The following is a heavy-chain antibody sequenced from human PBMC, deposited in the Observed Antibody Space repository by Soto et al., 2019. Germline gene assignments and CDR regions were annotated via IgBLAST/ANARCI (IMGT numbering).Heavy chain of an antibody. V-gene: IGHV3-30*18. Sequence: GGSLRLSCAASGFTFSSYGMHWVRQAPGKGLEWVAVISYDGSNKYYADSVKGRFTISRDNSKNTLYLQMNSLRAEDTAVYDCAKDQKYSSGLLDYWGQGTLVTVSS. CDR1: GFTFSSYG. CDR3: AKDQKYSSGLLDY. D-gene: IGHD6-19*01. J-gene: IGHJ4*02. CDR2: ISYDGSNK.